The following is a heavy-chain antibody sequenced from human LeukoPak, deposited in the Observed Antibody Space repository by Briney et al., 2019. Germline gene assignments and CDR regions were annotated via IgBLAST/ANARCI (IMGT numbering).Heavy chain of an antibody. D-gene: IGHD4/OR15-4a*01. CDR1: GGSISSYY. V-gene: IGHV4-59*08. Sequence: SETLSLTCTVSGGSISSYYWSWIRQPLGKGLEWIGYIYYSGSTNYNPSLKSRVTISVDTSKNQFSLKLSSVTAADTAVYYCARHANSGLYYYFDYWGQGTLVTASS. J-gene: IGHJ4*02. CDR3: ARHANSGLYYYFDY. CDR2: IYYSGST.